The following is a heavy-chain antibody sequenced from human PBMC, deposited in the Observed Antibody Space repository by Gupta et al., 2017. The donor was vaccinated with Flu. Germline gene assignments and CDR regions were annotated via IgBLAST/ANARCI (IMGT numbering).Heavy chain of an antibody. CDR2: IAYIGQT. V-gene: IGHV4-39*01. CDR1: GGSMSSRSYL. Sequence: QLQLQESGPGLVKPSETLSLTCSVSGGSMSSRSYLWGWIRQPPGKGLEWIGSIAYIGQTYSGPVRMSRATISADTSKRQGSLKLTSVTAEDTAVYYCTGDVGGSCSTAVPDAWGRGTMVTVSS. D-gene: IGHD3-10*01. CDR3: TGDVGGSCSTAVPDA. J-gene: IGHJ1*01.